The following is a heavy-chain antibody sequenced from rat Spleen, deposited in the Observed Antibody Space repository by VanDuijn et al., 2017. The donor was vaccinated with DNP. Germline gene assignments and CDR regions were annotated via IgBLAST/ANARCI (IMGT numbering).Heavy chain of an antibody. J-gene: IGHJ2*01. CDR1: GFTFSSFP. CDR3: TRQGAGSTRHYFAY. V-gene: IGHV5S10*01. D-gene: IGHD1-4*01. Sequence: EVQLVESGGGLVQPGRSMKLSCAASGFTFSSFPMAWVRQAPRRGLEWVATIFYDGSTTYYRDSVKGQFTISRDNSKSTLYLQMGSLRSEDTATYYCTRQGAGSTRHYFAYWGQGVMVSVSS. CDR2: IFYDGSTT.